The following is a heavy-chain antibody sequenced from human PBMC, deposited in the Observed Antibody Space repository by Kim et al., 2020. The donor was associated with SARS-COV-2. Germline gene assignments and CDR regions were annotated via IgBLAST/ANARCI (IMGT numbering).Heavy chain of an antibody. CDR2: IWYDGSNK. V-gene: IGHV3-33*06. D-gene: IGHD6-19*01. J-gene: IGHJ6*02. CDR1: GFTFSSYG. CDR3: AKGDSSGWTMDYYYYGMDV. Sequence: GGSLRLSCAASGFTFSSYGMHWVRQAPGKGLEWVAVIWYDGSNKYYADSVKGRFTISRDNSKNTLYLQMNSLRAEDTAVYYCAKGDSSGWTMDYYYYGMDVWGQGTTVTVSS.